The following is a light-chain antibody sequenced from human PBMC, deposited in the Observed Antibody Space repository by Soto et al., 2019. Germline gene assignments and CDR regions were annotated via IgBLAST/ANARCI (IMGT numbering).Light chain of an antibody. CDR1: SSDVGAYNF. V-gene: IGLV2-8*01. Sequence: QSALAQPTSASGSPGQSVTISCTGTSSDVGAYNFVSWYQQLPGKAPKLMIYEVTKRPSGVPDRFSGSKSGNTASLTVSGLQAEDEADYYCSSYAGSITIYVFGTGTKLTVL. CDR2: EVT. J-gene: IGLJ1*01. CDR3: SSYAGSITIYV.